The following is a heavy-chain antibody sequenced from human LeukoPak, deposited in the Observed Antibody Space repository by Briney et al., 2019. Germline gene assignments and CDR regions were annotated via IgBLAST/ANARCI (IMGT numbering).Heavy chain of an antibody. D-gene: IGHD6-19*01. CDR2: ISWNSGSI. V-gene: IGHV3-9*01. CDR1: GFTFDDYA. Sequence: GGSLRLSCAASGFTFDDYAMHWVRQAPGKGLEWVSGISWNSGSIGYADSVRGRFTISRDNAKNSLYLQMNSLRAEDTALYYCAKGSSGWPQGGYYFDYWGQGTLVTVSS. CDR3: AKGSSGWPQGGYYFDY. J-gene: IGHJ4*02.